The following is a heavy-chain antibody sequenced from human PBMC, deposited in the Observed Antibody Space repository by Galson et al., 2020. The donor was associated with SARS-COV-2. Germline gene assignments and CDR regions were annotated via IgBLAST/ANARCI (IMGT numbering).Heavy chain of an antibody. CDR2: VYFQGST. V-gene: IGHV4-61*08. CDR3: ARAPFTIFGVVTHFDL. J-gene: IGHJ2*01. D-gene: IGHD3-3*01. CDR1: GGSVRSGGYY. Sequence: SETLSLTCTVSGGSVRSGGYYWNWIRQPPGKGLEWIGYVYFQGSTNSNPSLKSRATISVDTSKNQFSLKLSSVTAADTAVYYCARAPFTIFGVVTHFDLWGRGTLVPVSS.